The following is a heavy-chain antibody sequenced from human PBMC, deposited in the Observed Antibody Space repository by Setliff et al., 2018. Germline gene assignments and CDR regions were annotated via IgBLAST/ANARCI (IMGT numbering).Heavy chain of an antibody. D-gene: IGHD1-26*01. J-gene: IGHJ3*02. CDR2: IYYSGST. Sequence: SETLSLTCTVSGGSISSGGYYRSWIRQHPGKGLEWIGYIYYSGSTYYNPSLKSRVTISVDTSKNQFSLKLSSVTAADTAVYYCARDPLTTTVRHAFDIWGQGTMVTVSS. V-gene: IGHV4-31*03. CDR1: GGSISSGGYY. CDR3: ARDPLTTTVRHAFDI.